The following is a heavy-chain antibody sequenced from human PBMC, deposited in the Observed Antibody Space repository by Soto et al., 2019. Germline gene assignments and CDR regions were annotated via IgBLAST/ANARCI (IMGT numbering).Heavy chain of an antibody. CDR2: SRNKANGYTT. Sequence: GGSLRLSCAASGFTFSDHYMDWVRQAPGKGLEWVGRSRNKANGYTTEYAASVKGRFTISRDDSENSLYLQMSSLKTEDTAVYYCARNFYSGTYYFDFWGQGTLVTVSS. CDR1: GFTFSDHY. J-gene: IGHJ4*02. CDR3: ARNFYSGTYYFDF. D-gene: IGHD1-26*01. V-gene: IGHV3-72*01.